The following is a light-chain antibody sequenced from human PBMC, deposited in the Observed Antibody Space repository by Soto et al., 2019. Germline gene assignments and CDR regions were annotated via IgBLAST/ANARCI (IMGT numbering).Light chain of an antibody. Sequence: QSVLTQPPSASGTPGQRVTISCSGSSSNIGSNTVNWYQQLPRTAPKLLIYSNTQRPSGVPDRFSGSKSGTSASLAISGIQSEDEADYYCCSYAGSYTRVFGTGTKLTVL. CDR2: SNT. J-gene: IGLJ1*01. CDR1: SSNIGSNT. CDR3: CSYAGSYTRV. V-gene: IGLV1-44*01.